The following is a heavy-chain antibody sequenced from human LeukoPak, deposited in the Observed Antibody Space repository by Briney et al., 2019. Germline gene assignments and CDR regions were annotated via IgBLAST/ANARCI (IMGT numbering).Heavy chain of an antibody. D-gene: IGHD3-10*01. V-gene: IGHV1-8*02. J-gene: IGHJ5*02. CDR1: GYTFTCYD. Sequence: ASVKVSCKASGYTFTCYDINWVRQADGQGLEWIGWMNPSSGNTGYAQKFQGRVTMTRDTSISTAYLELSSLRSEDTAVYYCMRVSGSADPWGQGTLVTVSS. CDR3: MRVSGSADP. CDR2: MNPSSGNT.